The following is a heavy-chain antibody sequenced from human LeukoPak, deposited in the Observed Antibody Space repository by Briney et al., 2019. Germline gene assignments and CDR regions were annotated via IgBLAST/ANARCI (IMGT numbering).Heavy chain of an antibody. D-gene: IGHD6-19*01. Sequence: GGSLRLSCAASGFTFDDYAMHWVRQAPGKGLEWVSGISWNSGSIGYADSVKGRFTISRDNAKNSLYLQMNSLRAEDTAVYYCAGGSGWVSVDWGQGTLVTVSS. J-gene: IGHJ4*02. V-gene: IGHV3-9*01. CDR2: ISWNSGSI. CDR1: GFTFDDYA. CDR3: AGGSGWVSVD.